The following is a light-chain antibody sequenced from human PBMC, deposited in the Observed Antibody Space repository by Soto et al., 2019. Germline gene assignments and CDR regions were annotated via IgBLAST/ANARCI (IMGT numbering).Light chain of an antibody. V-gene: IGKV1-9*01. CDR2: AAS. Sequence: IQSTQSPSSLSSSVGDRATITCRASQDISSYLGGYQHKPWKAPKLLIYAASTLQSGVPSRFSGSGSGTDVTLTINSLQPEDLATYLCQQLTNYPSTFGGGTKVEIK. CDR3: QQLTNYPST. J-gene: IGKJ4*01. CDR1: QDISSY.